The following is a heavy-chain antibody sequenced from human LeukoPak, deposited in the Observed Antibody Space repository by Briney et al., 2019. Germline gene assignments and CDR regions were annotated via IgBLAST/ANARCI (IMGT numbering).Heavy chain of an antibody. V-gene: IGHV4-38-2*02. Sequence: SETLSLTCTVSGYSISSGYYWGWIRQPPGKGLEWIGSIYHSGRTYYNPSLKSRVTISLDTSKNQFSLSLSSVTASDTAMYFCARGPFDYFDYWGQGPLMTVSP. CDR3: ARGPFDYFDY. J-gene: IGHJ4*02. CDR2: IYHSGRT. CDR1: GYSISSGYY.